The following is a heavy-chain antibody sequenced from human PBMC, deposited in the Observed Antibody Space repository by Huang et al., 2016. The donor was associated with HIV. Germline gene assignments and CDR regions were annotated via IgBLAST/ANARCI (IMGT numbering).Heavy chain of an antibody. CDR2: ITRRSSSI. V-gene: IGHV3-48*01. D-gene: IGHD3-10*01. Sequence: EVQLMESGAGLVQPGGSLRLSCAAYGFTFSTYNLNWVRQAPGKGLECVSYITRRSSSIYYADSLKGRFTSSRDNAKNSWYLQMNSLRAEDTAVYYCARFGSYYYGSGSYLDAFDIWGQGTMVTVSS. J-gene: IGHJ3*02. CDR1: GFTFSTYN. CDR3: ARFGSYYYGSGSYLDAFDI.